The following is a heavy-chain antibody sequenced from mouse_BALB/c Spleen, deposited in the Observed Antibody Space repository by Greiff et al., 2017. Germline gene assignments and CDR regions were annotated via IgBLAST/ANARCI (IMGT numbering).Heavy chain of an antibody. V-gene: IGHV1S81*02. CDR3: ARDGAPYGNYGYFDY. Sequence: QVQLQQPGAELVKPGASVKLSCKASGYTFTSYCMHWVKQRPGQGLEWIGEINPSNGRTNYNEKFKSKATLTVDKSSSTAYMQHSSLTSEDSAVYYCARDGAPYGNYGYFDYWGQGTTLTVSS. J-gene: IGHJ2*01. CDR2: INPSNGRT. D-gene: IGHD2-1*01. CDR1: GYTFTSYC.